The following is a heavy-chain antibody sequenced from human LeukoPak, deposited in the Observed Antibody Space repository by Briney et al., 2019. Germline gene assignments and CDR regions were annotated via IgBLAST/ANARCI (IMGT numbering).Heavy chain of an antibody. Sequence: ASVKVSCKVSGYTLTELSMHWVRQAPGKGLEWMGGFDPEDGETIYAQKFQGSVTMTEDTSTDTAYMELSSLRSEDTAVYYCATGESSSHYYYYGMDVWGQGTTVTVSS. D-gene: IGHD6-13*01. CDR2: FDPEDGET. CDR1: GYTLTELS. CDR3: ATGESSSHYYYYGMDV. V-gene: IGHV1-24*01. J-gene: IGHJ6*02.